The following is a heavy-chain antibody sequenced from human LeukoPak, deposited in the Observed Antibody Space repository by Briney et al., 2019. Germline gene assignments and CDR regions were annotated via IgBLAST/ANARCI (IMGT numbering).Heavy chain of an antibody. V-gene: IGHV4-31*03. CDR3: AASSGVTLGRF. D-gene: IGHD3-16*01. Sequence: PSETLSLTCTVSGGSISSGSHYYNWIRQHPGKGLEWIGYIYYTGITSYNPSLKSRVTMSVDTSMNKLSLKPTSLTAADTAVYYCAASSGVTLGRFWGQGTLVTVSS. CDR2: IYYTGIT. J-gene: IGHJ4*02. CDR1: GGSISSGSHY.